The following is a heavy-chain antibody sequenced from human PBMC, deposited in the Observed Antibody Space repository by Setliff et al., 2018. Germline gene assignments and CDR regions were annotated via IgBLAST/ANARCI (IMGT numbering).Heavy chain of an antibody. J-gene: IGHJ6*02. CDR2: INPNGGDT. V-gene: IGHV1-2*02. Sequence: ASVKVSCKASGYIFSDHYMHWVRQAPGKGLEWMGWINPNGGDTNYAQTFEGRLTLTRDTSIRTTYMELATLRSDDTAVYYCARARHFGMDVWGQGTTVTVS. CDR1: GYIFSDHY. CDR3: ARARHFGMDV.